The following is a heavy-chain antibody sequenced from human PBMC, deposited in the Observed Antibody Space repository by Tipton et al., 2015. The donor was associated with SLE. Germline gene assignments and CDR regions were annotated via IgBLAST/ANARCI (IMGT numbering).Heavy chain of an antibody. J-gene: IGHJ4*02. CDR1: GFTFSSYG. D-gene: IGHD6-13*01. Sequence: SLRLSCAASGFTFSSYGMHWVRQAPGKGLEWVAVISYDGSNKYYADSVKGRFTISRDNSKNTLYLQMNSLRAEDTAVYYCAKHIAAAGTALDYWGQGTLVTVSS. V-gene: IGHV3-30*18. CDR3: AKHIAAAGTALDY. CDR2: ISYDGSNK.